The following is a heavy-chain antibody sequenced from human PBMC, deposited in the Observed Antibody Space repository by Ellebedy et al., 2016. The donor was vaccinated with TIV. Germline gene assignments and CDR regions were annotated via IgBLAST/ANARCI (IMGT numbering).Heavy chain of an antibody. CDR2: IHHTGST. CDR1: GGSITTYY. D-gene: IGHD3-22*01. V-gene: IGHV4-59*08. Sequence: SETLSLTXTVSGGSITTYYWSWMRQPPGKGLEWIGWIHHTGSTNYNSSLQSRVTISVDTSKNQFSLKLSSVTAADTAVYYCARLMYRGYYFDYWGQGTLVTVSS. CDR3: ARLMYRGYYFDY. J-gene: IGHJ4*02.